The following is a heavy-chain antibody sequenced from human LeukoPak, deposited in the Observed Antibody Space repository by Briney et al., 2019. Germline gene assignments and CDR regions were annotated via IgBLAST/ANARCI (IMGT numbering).Heavy chain of an antibody. J-gene: IGHJ4*02. D-gene: IGHD2-2*01. V-gene: IGHV3-30*03. Sequence: PGRSLRLSCAASGFTFSSYGMHWVRQAPGKGLEWVAVISYDGSNKYYADSVKGRFTISRDNSKNTLYLQMNSLRSEDTAVYYCARDLCSSTSCYRTVPFDYWGQGTLVTVSS. CDR2: ISYDGSNK. CDR1: GFTFSSYG. CDR3: ARDLCSSTSCYRTVPFDY.